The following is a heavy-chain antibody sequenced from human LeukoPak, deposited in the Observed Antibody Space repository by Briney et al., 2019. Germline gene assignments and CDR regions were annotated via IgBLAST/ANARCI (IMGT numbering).Heavy chain of an antibody. CDR3: ARIFRGAYFDY. D-gene: IGHD3-10*01. V-gene: IGHV4-34*01. J-gene: IGHJ4*02. CDR1: GGSFSGYY. Sequence: PSETLSLTCAVYGGSFSGYYWSWIRQPPGKGLEWIGEINHSGSTNYNPSLKSRVTISVDTSKNQFSLKLSSVTAADTAVYYCARIFRGAYFDYWGQGTLVTVSS. CDR2: INHSGST.